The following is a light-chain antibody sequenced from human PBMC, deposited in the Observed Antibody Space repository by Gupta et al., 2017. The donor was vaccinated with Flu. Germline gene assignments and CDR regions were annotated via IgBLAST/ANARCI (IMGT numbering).Light chain of an antibody. CDR3: QTADDDYNWI. J-gene: IGLJ2*01. CDR1: VVTDEY. Sequence: GQTAVITGSGDVVTDEYVYWYQQKPGQAPALVIFKDSKRPSGIPDRFSGSTAGTIVTLTISGVQAEDEADYYCQTADDDYNWIFGGGTKLTV. V-gene: IGLV3-25*03. CDR2: KDS.